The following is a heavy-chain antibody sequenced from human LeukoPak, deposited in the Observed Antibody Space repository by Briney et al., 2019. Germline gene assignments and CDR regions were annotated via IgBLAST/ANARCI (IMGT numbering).Heavy chain of an antibody. J-gene: IGHJ4*02. V-gene: IGHV3-30*18. CDR2: ISYDGSNK. Sequence: PGRSLRLSCAASGFTFSSYGMHWVRQAPGKGLEWVAVISYDGSNKYYADSVKGRFTISRDNSKNTLYPQMNSLRAEDTAVYYYAKGGGWFGKSHYFDYWGQGTLVTVSS. D-gene: IGHD3-10*01. CDR1: GFTFSSYG. CDR3: AKGGGWFGKSHYFDY.